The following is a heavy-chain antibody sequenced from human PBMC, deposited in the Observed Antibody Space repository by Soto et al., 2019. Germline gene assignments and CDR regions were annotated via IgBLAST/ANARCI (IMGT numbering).Heavy chain of an antibody. J-gene: IGHJ6*02. V-gene: IGHV3-30*18. CDR2: ISYDGSNK. D-gene: IGHD2-2*01. Sequence: GGSLRLSCAASGFTFSSYGMHWVRQAPGKGLEWVAVISYDGSNKYYADSVKGRFTISRDNSKNTLYLQMNSLRAEDTAVYYCAKDRMPQYCSSTSCSYYYYYGMDVWGQGTTVTVSS. CDR1: GFTFSSYG. CDR3: AKDRMPQYCSSTSCSYYYYYGMDV.